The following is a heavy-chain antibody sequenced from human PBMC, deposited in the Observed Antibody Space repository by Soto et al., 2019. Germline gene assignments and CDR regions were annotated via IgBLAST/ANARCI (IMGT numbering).Heavy chain of an antibody. J-gene: IGHJ6*02. CDR1: GFTSSSYW. Sequence: GGSLRLSCAASGFTSSSYWMHWVRQAPGKGLVWVSRINSDGSSTSYADSVKGRFTISRDNAKNTLYLQMNSLRAEDTAVYYCARDLGGLYCSSTSCYVLVEYYGMAVWGQGTTVTVSS. V-gene: IGHV3-74*01. CDR3: ARDLGGLYCSSTSCYVLVEYYGMAV. D-gene: IGHD2-2*01. CDR2: INSDGSST.